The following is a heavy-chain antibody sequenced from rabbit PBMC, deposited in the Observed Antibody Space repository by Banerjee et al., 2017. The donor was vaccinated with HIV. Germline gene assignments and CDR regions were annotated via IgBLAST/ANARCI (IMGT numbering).Heavy chain of an antibody. CDR3: ARAGNNDLTRLDL. J-gene: IGHJ3*01. V-gene: IGHV1S40*01. CDR1: GFSFSSSYY. Sequence: QSLEESGGDLVKPGASLTLTCTASGFSFSSSYYMCWVRQAPGKGLEWIGCIYTSSGSTYYASWAKGRFTISKTSSTTVNLQMTSLTAADTATNFCARAGNNDLTRLDLWGPGTLVTVS. CDR2: IYTSSGST. D-gene: IGHD7-1*01.